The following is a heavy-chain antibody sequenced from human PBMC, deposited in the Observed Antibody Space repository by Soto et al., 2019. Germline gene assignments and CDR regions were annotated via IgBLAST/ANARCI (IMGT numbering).Heavy chain of an antibody. V-gene: IGHV1-8*01. CDR3: ARGVVEGYSGYVI. J-gene: IGHJ3*02. D-gene: IGHD5-12*01. CDR1: GYRLTSNY. Sequence: SVEVSSKDSGYRLTSNYIKWVRQATGQGLEWMGWMNPNSGNTGYAQKFQGRVTMTRNTSISTAYMELSSLRSEDTAVYYCARGVVEGYSGYVIWGQGTMVTVSS. CDR2: MNPNSGNT.